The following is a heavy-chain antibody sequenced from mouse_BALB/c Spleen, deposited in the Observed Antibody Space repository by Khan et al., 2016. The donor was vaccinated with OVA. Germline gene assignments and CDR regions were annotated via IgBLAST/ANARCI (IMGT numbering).Heavy chain of an antibody. J-gene: IGHJ3*01. CDR3: ASYYRYPAWFAY. CDR1: GYTFTSYT. Sequence: QVRLQLSGAELARPGASVKMSCKASGYTFTSYTMHWVNQRPGQGLEWIGYINPSSAYTYYNQKFRDKATLTADKSFSTAYMQLSSLTSEDSAVYYCASYYRYPAWFAYWGQGTLVTVSA. V-gene: IGHV1-4*01. D-gene: IGHD2-14*01. CDR2: INPSSAYT.